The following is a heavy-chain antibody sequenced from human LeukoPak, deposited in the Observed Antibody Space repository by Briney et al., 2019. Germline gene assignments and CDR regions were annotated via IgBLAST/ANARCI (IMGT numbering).Heavy chain of an antibody. Sequence: PGGSLRLSCAASGFTFSSYSMNWVRQAPGKGLEWVSSISSSSSYIYYADSVKGRFTISRDNAKNSLYLQMNSLRAEDTAVYYCARGWGSSAEYFQHWGQGTLVIVSS. J-gene: IGHJ1*01. CDR2: ISSSSSYI. V-gene: IGHV3-21*01. CDR1: GFTFSSYS. D-gene: IGHD7-27*01. CDR3: ARGWGSSAEYFQH.